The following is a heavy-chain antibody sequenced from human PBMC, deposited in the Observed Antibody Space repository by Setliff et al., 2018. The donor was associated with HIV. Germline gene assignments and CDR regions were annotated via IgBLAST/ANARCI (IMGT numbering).Heavy chain of an antibody. D-gene: IGHD2-21*02. CDR1: GYTLTELS. J-gene: IGHJ4*02. Sequence: ASVKVSCKVSGYTLTELSMHWGRQAPGNGLEWRGRFDPENGETIYAHKFQGRVTMTEDTSTDTAYMDLSSLRSEDTAFYYCATDVLRGPGRVVTGFDYWGQGTLVTVSS. CDR3: ATDVLRGPGRVVTGFDY. CDR2: FDPENGET. V-gene: IGHV1-24*01.